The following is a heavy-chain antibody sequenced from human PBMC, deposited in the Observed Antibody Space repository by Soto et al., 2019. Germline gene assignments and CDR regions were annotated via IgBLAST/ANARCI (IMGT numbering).Heavy chain of an antibody. CDR1: GFTFSSYS. CDR3: ANSSTQDYGSGSYYYY. Sequence: PGGSLRLSCAASGFTFSSYSMNWVRQAPGKGLEWVSYISSSSSTIYYADSVKGRFTISRDNAKNSLYLQMNSLRAEDTAVYYCANSSTQDYGSGSYYYYWGQGTLVTVSS. V-gene: IGHV3-48*01. D-gene: IGHD3-10*01. J-gene: IGHJ4*02. CDR2: ISSSSSTI.